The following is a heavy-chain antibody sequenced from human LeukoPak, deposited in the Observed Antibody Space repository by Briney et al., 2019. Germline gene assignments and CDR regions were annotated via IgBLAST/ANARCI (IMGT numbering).Heavy chain of an antibody. Sequence: GGSLRLSCAASGFTFSSYSMNWVRQAPGKGLEWVSSISSSSSYIYYADSVKGRFTISRDNAKNSLYLQMNSLRAEDTAVYYCATAPRGYSYGCDFDYWGQGTLVTVSS. D-gene: IGHD5-18*01. CDR1: GFTFSSYS. V-gene: IGHV3-21*01. J-gene: IGHJ4*02. CDR2: ISSSSSYI. CDR3: ATAPRGYSYGCDFDY.